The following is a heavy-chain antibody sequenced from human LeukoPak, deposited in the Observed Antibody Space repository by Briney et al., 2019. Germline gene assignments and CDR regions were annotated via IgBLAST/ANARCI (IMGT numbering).Heavy chain of an antibody. D-gene: IGHD6-19*01. CDR2: ISGSGGST. Sequence: PGGSLRLSCAASGFTFSSYGMSWVRQAPGKGLEWVSAISGSGGSTYYADSVKGRFTISRDNSKNTLYLQMNSLRAEDTAVYYCAKLYSSGWYFDYWGQGTLVTVSS. CDR3: AKLYSSGWYFDY. V-gene: IGHV3-23*01. J-gene: IGHJ4*02. CDR1: GFTFSSYG.